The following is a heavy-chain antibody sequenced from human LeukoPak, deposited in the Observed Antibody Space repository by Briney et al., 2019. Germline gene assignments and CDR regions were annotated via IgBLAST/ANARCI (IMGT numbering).Heavy chain of an antibody. CDR3: ARNYYGSGSYYYPFDY. CDR1: GYSFTSYW. J-gene: IGHJ4*02. CDR2: IYPGDSDT. D-gene: IGHD3-10*01. V-gene: IGHV5-51*01. Sequence: GESLKISCKGSGYSFTSYWIGWVRQMPGKGLEWMGIIYPGDSDTRYSPSFQGQVTISADKSISTAYLQWSSLKASDTAMYYCARNYYGSGSYYYPFDYWGQGTLVTVSS.